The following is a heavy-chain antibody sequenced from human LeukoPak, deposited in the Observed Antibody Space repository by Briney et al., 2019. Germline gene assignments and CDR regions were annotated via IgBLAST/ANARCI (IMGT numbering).Heavy chain of an antibody. D-gene: IGHD3-16*01. CDR2: ISAYNGNT. V-gene: IGHV1-18*01. CDR1: GYTFTSYG. Sequence: GASVKVSCKASGYTFTSYGIIWVRRAPGQGLEWMGWISAYNGNTNYAQKLQGRVTMTTDTSTSTAYMELRSLRSDDTAVYYCARDWGMLSYYYYYYGMDVWGQGTTVTVSS. J-gene: IGHJ6*02. CDR3: ARDWGMLSYYYYYYGMDV.